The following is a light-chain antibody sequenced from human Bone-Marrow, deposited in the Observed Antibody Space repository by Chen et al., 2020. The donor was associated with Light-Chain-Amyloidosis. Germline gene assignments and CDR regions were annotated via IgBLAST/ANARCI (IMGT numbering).Light chain of an antibody. CDR3: QVWDRSSDRPV. J-gene: IGLJ3*02. V-gene: IGLV3-21*02. Sequence: SHVLTQPSSVSVAPRQTATIVCGGNNIGSTSVHWYQQTPGQAPLLVAYDDSDRPSGIPERLSGSNSGNTATLTISRVEAGDEADYYCQVWDRSSDRPVCGGGTKLTVL. CDR1: NIGSTS. CDR2: DDS.